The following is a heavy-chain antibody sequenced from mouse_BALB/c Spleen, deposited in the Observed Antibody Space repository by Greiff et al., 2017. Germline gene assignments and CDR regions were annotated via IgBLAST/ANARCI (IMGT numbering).Heavy chain of an antibody. Sequence: EVQRVESGGGLVKPGGSLKLSCAASGFTFSSYAMSWVRQTPEKRLEWVATISSGGSYTYYPDSVKGRFTISRDNAKNTLYLQMSSLRSEDTAMYYCARRGGYDVYWYFDVWGAGTTVTVSS. CDR2: ISSGGSYT. V-gene: IGHV5-9-3*01. J-gene: IGHJ1*01. D-gene: IGHD2-2*01. CDR1: GFTFSSYA. CDR3: ARRGGYDVYWYFDV.